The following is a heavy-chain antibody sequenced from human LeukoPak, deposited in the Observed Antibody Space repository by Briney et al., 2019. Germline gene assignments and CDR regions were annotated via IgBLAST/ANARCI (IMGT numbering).Heavy chain of an antibody. CDR1: GYTFTGYY. CDR3: ARDFTFGITMVPRDSNWFDP. J-gene: IGHJ5*02. CDR2: INPNSGGT. V-gene: IGHV1-2*02. Sequence: ASVKVSCKAPGYTFTGYYMHWVRQAPGQGLEWMGWINPNSGGTNYAQKFQGRVTMTRDTSISTAYMELSRLRSDDTAVYYCARDFTFGITMVPRDSNWFDPWGQGTLVTVSS. D-gene: IGHD3-10*01.